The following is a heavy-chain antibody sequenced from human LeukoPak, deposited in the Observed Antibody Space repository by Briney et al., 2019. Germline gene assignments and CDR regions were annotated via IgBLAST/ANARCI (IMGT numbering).Heavy chain of an antibody. V-gene: IGHV3-23*01. D-gene: IGHD6-6*01. Sequence: GGSLRLSCAASGFTFSSYAMSWVRQAPRKGLEWVSAISGSGGSTYYADSVKGRFTISRDNSKNTLYLQMNSLRAGDTAVYYCAKDEYSSSPYYYYGMDVWGQGTTVTVSS. CDR2: ISGSGGST. CDR3: AKDEYSSSPYYYYGMDV. CDR1: GFTFSSYA. J-gene: IGHJ6*02.